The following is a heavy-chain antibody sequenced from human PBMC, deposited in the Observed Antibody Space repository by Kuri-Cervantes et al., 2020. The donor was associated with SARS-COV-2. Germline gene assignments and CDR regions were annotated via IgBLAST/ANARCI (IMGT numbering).Heavy chain of an antibody. J-gene: IGHJ6*02. CDR3: ARIDSLYLGRPRPQVYYGMDV. CDR1: GGTFSSYS. D-gene: IGHD2-2*02. Sequence: SVKVSCKASGGTFSSYSISWVRQAPGQGLEWMGGTMPILGTTNYAEKFQGRVTMTRDTSTSTVYMELSSLRSEDTAVYYCARIDSLYLGRPRPQVYYGMDVWGQGTTVTVSS. CDR2: TMPILGTT. V-gene: IGHV1-69*10.